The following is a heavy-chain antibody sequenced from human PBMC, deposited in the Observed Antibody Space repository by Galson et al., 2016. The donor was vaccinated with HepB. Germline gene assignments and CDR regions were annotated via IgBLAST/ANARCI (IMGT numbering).Heavy chain of an antibody. V-gene: IGHV3-66*01. Sequence: SLRLSCAASTFTVSTNYMSWVRQAPGKGLQCVSVIYNDGTKKYADSVKGRFAISRDKSKNTLFLHMSSLRAEDTAVYYCARVNFYDSGAYYYRALYVESWGQGALVTVSS. D-gene: IGHD3-22*01. J-gene: IGHJ4*02. CDR3: ARVNFYDSGAYYYRALYVES. CDR1: TFTVSTNY. CDR2: IYNDGTK.